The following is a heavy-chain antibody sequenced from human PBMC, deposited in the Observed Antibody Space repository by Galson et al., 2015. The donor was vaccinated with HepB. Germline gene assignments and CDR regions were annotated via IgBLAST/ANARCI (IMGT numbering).Heavy chain of an antibody. CDR2: TYYRSKRNN. J-gene: IGHJ3*02. D-gene: IGHD1-26*01. CDR1: GDSVSSKGAA. V-gene: IGHV6-1*01. Sequence: CAISGDSVSSKGAAWNWIRQSPSRGLEWLGRTYYRSKRNNDYAVSVQSRITINPDTSKNQFSLQLNSVTPEDTAVYYCARVRGSFTATDAFDIWGQGTMVTVSS. CDR3: ARVRGSFTATDAFDI.